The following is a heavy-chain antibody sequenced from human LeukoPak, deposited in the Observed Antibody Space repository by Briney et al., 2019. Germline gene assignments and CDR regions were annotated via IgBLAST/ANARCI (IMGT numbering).Heavy chain of an antibody. CDR2: ICSGGST. CDR1: GFTVSSNY. Sequence: PGRSLRLSCAASGFTVSSNYMSWVRQAPGKGLEWVSAICSGGSTYYADSVKGRFTISRDNSKNTLYLQMNSLRAEDTAVYYCAKDELVVYSSGSHYGYWGQGTLVTVSS. CDR3: AKDELVVYSSGSHYGY. V-gene: IGHV3-53*01. J-gene: IGHJ4*02. D-gene: IGHD6-19*01.